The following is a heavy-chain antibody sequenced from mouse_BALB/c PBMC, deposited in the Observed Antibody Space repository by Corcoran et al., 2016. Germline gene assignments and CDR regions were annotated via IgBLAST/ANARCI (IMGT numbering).Heavy chain of an antibody. CDR2: IDPANGNT. Sequence: EVQLQQSGAELVKPGASVKLSCTASGFNIKDTYMHWVKQRPEQGLEWIGRIDPANGNTKYDPKFQGKATITADTSSNTAYLRLSSLTSEDTAVYYCAGAVTSLLDYWGQGTTLTVSS. CDR1: GFNIKDTY. D-gene: IGHD2-1*01. CDR3: AGAVTSLLDY. J-gene: IGHJ2*01. V-gene: IGHV14-3*02.